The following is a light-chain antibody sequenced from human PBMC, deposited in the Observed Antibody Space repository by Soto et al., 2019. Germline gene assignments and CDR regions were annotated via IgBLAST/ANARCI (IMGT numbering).Light chain of an antibody. CDR2: DVS. CDR1: SSDVGGYNY. J-gene: IGLJ2*01. CDR3: SSYTSSSTVV. Sequence: QSALTQPASVSGSPGQSITISCTGTSSDVGGYNYVSWYQQHPGKAPKLMIYDVSNRPSGDSNRFSGSKSGNTASLTISGLQAEDEADYYCSSYTSSSTVVFGGETKLTVL. V-gene: IGLV2-14*01.